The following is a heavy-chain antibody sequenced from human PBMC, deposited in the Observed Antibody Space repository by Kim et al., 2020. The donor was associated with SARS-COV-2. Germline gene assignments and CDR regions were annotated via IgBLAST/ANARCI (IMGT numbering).Heavy chain of an antibody. CDR2: IYYRGNT. CDR1: GGSITSSSYY. Sequence: SETLSLTCTDSGGSITSSSYYWGWIRQPPGKGLEWIGSIYYRGNTYYNPSLKSRVTISVDTSKNQFSLNLSSVTAADTAVYYCARRDSSSWYGRNCWGQGTLVTVSS. D-gene: IGHD6-13*01. V-gene: IGHV4-39*01. CDR3: ARRDSSSWYGRNC. J-gene: IGHJ4*02.